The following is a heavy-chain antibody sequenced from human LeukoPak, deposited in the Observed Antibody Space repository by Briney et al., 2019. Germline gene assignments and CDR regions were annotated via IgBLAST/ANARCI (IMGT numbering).Heavy chain of an antibody. CDR3: ARDPDGGNSGAHYYYGMDV. Sequence: GGSLRLSCAASGFTFSSYEMNWVRQAPGKGLEWVSSISSGSSYIYYADSVKGRFTVSRDNAKNSLYLQMNSLRAEDTAVYYCARDPDGGNSGAHYYYGMDVWGQGTTVTVSS. CDR1: GFTFSSYE. V-gene: IGHV3-21*01. J-gene: IGHJ6*02. D-gene: IGHD4-23*01. CDR2: ISSGSSYI.